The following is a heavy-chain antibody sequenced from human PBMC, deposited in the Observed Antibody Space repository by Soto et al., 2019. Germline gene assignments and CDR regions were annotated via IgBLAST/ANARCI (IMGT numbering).Heavy chain of an antibody. Sequence: QVQLVESGGGVVQPGRSLRLSCAASGFTFSSYGMHWVRQAPGKGLEWVAVISYDGSNKYYADSVKGRFTISRDNSKNTLYLQMNSLRAEDTAVYYWAKDPGPYSYGSFFDYWGQGTLVTVSS. V-gene: IGHV3-30*18. CDR1: GFTFSSYG. CDR3: AKDPGPYSYGSFFDY. D-gene: IGHD5-18*01. J-gene: IGHJ4*02. CDR2: ISYDGSNK.